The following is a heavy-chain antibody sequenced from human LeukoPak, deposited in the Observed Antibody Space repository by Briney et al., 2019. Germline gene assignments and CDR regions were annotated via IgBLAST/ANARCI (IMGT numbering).Heavy chain of an antibody. CDR1: GYNFTSYL. CDR2: IYPGDSDT. CDR3: ATRSDGYSQFDF. D-gene: IGHD5-24*01. Sequence: GESLKISCKASGYNFTSYLVGWVRQMPGQGLEWMGIIYPGDSDTRYSPSFQGQVTISADQSVSTAYLQWTSLKASDTAIYYCATRSDGYSQFDFWGQGTLVTVSS. V-gene: IGHV5-51*01. J-gene: IGHJ4*02.